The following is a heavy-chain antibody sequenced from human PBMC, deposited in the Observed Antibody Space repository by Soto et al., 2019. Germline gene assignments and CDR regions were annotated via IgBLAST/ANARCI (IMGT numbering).Heavy chain of an antibody. J-gene: IGHJ4*02. CDR3: ARLRGNSGWESYDY. CDR2: IYYSGST. Sequence: SETLSLTCTVSGGSISSSSYYWGWIRQPPGKGLEWIGSIYYSGSTYYNPSLKSRVTISVDTSKNQFSLKLSSVTAADTAVYYCARLRGNSGWESYDYWGQGTLVTVSS. CDR1: GGSISSSSYY. V-gene: IGHV4-39*01. D-gene: IGHD6-19*01.